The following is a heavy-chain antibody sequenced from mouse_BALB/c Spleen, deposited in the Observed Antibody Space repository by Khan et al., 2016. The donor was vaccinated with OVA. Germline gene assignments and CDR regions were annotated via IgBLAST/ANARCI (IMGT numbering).Heavy chain of an antibody. CDR2: ITTGGGNT. Sequence: EVELVESAGDLVPPGRSLNLSCAASGFTFRSYTMSWVRQTQENRLAWVAFITTGGGNTYSPDTVKGRFSIPRDNAKNPLSLQMNSLTSEDTAMYYCSRPSTTEYDYVMDFWGQGTSVRGSS. V-gene: IGHV5-12-2*01. CDR3: SRPSTTEYDYVMDF. CDR1: GFTFRSYT. D-gene: IGHD1-1*01. J-gene: IGHJ4*01.